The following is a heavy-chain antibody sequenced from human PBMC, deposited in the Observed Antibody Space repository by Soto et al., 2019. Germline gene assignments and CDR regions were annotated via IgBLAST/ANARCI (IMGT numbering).Heavy chain of an antibody. J-gene: IGHJ4*02. Sequence: ASVKVSCKASGYTFTSYDINWVRQATGQGLEWMGWMNPNSGNTGYAQKFQGRVTMTRNTSISTAYMELSSLRSEDTAVYYCARVVDVWGSYRLNYFDYWGQGTRVTVSS. CDR1: GYTFTSYD. CDR3: ARVVDVWGSYRLNYFDY. CDR2: MNPNSGNT. D-gene: IGHD3-16*02. V-gene: IGHV1-8*01.